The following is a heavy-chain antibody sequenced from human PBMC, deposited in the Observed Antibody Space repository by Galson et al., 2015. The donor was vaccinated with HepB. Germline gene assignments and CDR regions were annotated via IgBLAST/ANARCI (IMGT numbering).Heavy chain of an antibody. CDR2: IQYNGFTK. CDR1: GFTFSNYG. CDR3: ARNTPASGYHGLHY. Sequence: SLRLSCAASGFTFSNYGMHWVRQAPGKGLEWVAYIQYNGFTKYYGDSVTGRLTTSRDNSKNTLDLQMNSLRPEDTALYHCARNTPASGYHGLHYGGQGTLVTVSA. J-gene: IGHJ4*02. D-gene: IGHD6-25*01. V-gene: IGHV3-30*02.